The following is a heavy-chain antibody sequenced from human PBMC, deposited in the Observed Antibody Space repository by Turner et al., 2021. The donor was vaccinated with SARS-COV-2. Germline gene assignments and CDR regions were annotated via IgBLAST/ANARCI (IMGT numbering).Heavy chain of an antibody. V-gene: IGHV4-39*01. D-gene: IGHD1-26*01. J-gene: IGHJ3*02. Sequence: QLHLQASAPGLMRPSETLSPSCTVSGDSISSNHFWGWIRQSPGKGLEWIGTIFYTGGTYYIPSLKGLFTISVATSKNQFSLRVTSVTAADTAVYYCARQGGREVLLADPFDIWGQGTVVTISS. CDR1: GDSISSNHF. CDR2: IFYTGGT. CDR3: ARQGGREVLLADPFDI.